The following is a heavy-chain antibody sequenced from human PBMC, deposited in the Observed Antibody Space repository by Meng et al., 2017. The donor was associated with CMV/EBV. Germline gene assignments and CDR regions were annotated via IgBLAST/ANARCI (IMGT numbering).Heavy chain of an antibody. V-gene: IGHV4-34*01. D-gene: IGHD2-15*01. CDR2: INHSGST. Sequence: QPPQGGAGLVTLSETLALTCAVYGGSFSGYYWSWIRQPPGKGLEWIGEINHSGSTNYNPSLKSRVTISVDTSKNQFSLKLSSVTAADTAVYYCASSLTYPDYWGQGTLVTVSS. CDR3: ASSLTYPDY. J-gene: IGHJ4*02. CDR1: GGSFSGYY.